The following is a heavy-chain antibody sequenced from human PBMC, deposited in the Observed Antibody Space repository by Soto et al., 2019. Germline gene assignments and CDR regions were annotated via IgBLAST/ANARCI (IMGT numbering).Heavy chain of an antibody. D-gene: IGHD1-26*01. V-gene: IGHV3-9*01. J-gene: IGHJ6*03. CDR3: AKDGASDYIDV. CDR1: GFTFDDYA. Sequence: EVQLVESGGGLVQPGRSLRLSCAASGFTFDDYAMHWVRQAPGKGLEWVSGISWNSGSIGYADSVKGRFTISRDNAKNSLYLQMNSLRAEDTAFYYCAKDGASDYIDVWGKGTTVTVSS. CDR2: ISWNSGSI.